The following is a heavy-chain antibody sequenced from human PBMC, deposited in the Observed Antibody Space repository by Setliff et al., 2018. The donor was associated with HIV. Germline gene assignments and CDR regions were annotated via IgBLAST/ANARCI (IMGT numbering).Heavy chain of an antibody. CDR2: VFYTGFA. J-gene: IGHJ4*02. D-gene: IGHD5-12*01. V-gene: IGHV4-59*08. CDR3: ARQVTIPGVAITPVDY. Sequence: SETLSLTCTVSGDSIRGYYWSWIRQPPGKGLEWMGYVFYTGFAAYNPCLKSRLTISVDTSKSQFSLRLTSVTAADTAISYCARQVTIPGVAITPVDYWAQGALVTVS. CDR1: GDSIRGYY.